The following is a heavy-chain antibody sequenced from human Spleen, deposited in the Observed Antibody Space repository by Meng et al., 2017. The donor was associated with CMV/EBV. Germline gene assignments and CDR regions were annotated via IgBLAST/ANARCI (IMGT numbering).Heavy chain of an antibody. CDR1: GYTFTSYG. CDR2: ISAYNGNT. V-gene: IGHV1-18*01. Sequence: ASVKVSCKASGYTFTSYGISWVRQAPGQGLEWMGWISAYNGNTNYAQKLQGRVTMTTDTSTSTAYMELRSLRSDDTAVYYCARGDRPASIAARPGFFWFDPWGQGTLVT. CDR3: ARGDRPASIAARPGFFWFDP. J-gene: IGHJ5*02. D-gene: IGHD6-6*01.